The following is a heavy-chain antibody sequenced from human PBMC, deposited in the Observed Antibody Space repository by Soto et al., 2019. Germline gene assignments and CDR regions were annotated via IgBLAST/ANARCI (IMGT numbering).Heavy chain of an antibody. CDR3: ARQPSPDY. J-gene: IGHJ4*02. Sequence: SETLSLTCTVSGGSISSGDYYWSWIHQPPGKGLEWIGSIYYSGSTYYNPSLKSRVTISVDTSKNQFSLKLSSVTAADTAVYYCARQPSPDYWGQGTLVTVSS. V-gene: IGHV4-39*01. CDR2: IYYSGST. CDR1: GGSISSGDYY.